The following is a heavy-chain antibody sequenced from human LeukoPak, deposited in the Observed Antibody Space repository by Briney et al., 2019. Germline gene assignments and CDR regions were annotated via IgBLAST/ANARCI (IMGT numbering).Heavy chain of an antibody. Sequence: GGSLRLSCAASGFTFSNYEMNWVRQAPGKGLEWISYISSSGSTIYYADSVKGRFTISKDNYKNTLYLQMNSLRAEDTAVYYCARDSGIYDSSGYYGLSYYGMDVWGQGTTVTVSS. CDR2: ISSSGSTI. V-gene: IGHV3-48*03. J-gene: IGHJ6*02. CDR1: GFTFSNYE. D-gene: IGHD3-22*01. CDR3: ARDSGIYDSSGYYGLSYYGMDV.